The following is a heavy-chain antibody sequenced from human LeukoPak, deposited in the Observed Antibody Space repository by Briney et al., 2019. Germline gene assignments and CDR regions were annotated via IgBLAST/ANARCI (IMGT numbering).Heavy chain of an antibody. D-gene: IGHD3-10*01. CDR1: GYSFTSYW. Sequence: GESLKISCKGSGYSFTSYWISWVRRMPGKGLEWMGRIDPSDSYTNYRPSFQGHVTISADKSISTAYLQWSSLKASDTAMYYCARRNYYGSGSYYALSYWGQGTLVTVSS. V-gene: IGHV5-10-1*01. J-gene: IGHJ4*02. CDR2: IDPSDSYT. CDR3: ARRNYYGSGSYYALSY.